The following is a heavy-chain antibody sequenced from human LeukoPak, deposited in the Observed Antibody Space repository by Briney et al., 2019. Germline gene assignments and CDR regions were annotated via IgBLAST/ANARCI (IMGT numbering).Heavy chain of an antibody. D-gene: IGHD2-2*01. V-gene: IGHV3-23*01. CDR2: IGGRDTRV. CDR3: AREGQYCSSSACQFDY. Sequence: GGSLRLSCVGSGFTFSSHDMIWVRQAPGKGLEWVSDIGGRDTRVNYADSVKGRFTISRDNSKNTVYLQMSSLRVEDTAIYYCAREGQYCSSSACQFDYWGQGTLVTVSS. CDR1: GFTFSSHD. J-gene: IGHJ4*02.